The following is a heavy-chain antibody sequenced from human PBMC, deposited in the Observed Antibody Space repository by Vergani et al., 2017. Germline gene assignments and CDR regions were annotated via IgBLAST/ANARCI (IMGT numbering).Heavy chain of an antibody. CDR2: IWYDGSNK. J-gene: IGHJ4*02. Sequence: QVQLVESGGGVVQPGRSLRLSCAASGFTFSSYGMHWVRQAPGKGLEWVAVIWYDGSNKYYADSVKGRFTISRDNSKNTLYLQMNSLRAEDTAVYYCARDLGAAGPVKHGGVEFDYWGQGTLVTVSS. CDR3: ARDLGAAGPVKHGGVEFDY. CDR1: GFTFSSYG. V-gene: IGHV3-33*01. D-gene: IGHD6-13*01.